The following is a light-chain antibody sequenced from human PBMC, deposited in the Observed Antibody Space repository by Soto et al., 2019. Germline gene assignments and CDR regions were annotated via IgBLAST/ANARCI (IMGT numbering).Light chain of an antibody. CDR2: EVS. CDR3: SSYTSSSTHV. Sequence: QSALTQPASVSGSPGQSITISCTGTSSDVGGYNYVSWYQQHPGKAPKLMIYEVSNRPSGVSNRFSGSKSGNTASLTISGLQAEDEAHYSCSSYTSSSTHVFGTGIKVTVL. CDR1: SSDVGGYNY. V-gene: IGLV2-14*01. J-gene: IGLJ1*01.